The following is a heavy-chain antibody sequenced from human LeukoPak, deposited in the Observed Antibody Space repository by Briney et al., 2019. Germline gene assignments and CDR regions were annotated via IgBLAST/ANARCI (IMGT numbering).Heavy chain of an antibody. D-gene: IGHD2-2*01. Sequence: PSETLSLTCTVSGGSISSYYWSWIRQPPGKGLEWIGYIYTSGSTNYNPSLKSRVTISVDTSKNQFSLKLSSVTAADTAVYYCARRAFVVVPAASDYYYYYYMDVWGKGTTVTVSS. CDR1: GGSISSYY. J-gene: IGHJ6*03. CDR2: IYTSGST. V-gene: IGHV4-4*09. CDR3: ARRAFVVVPAASDYYYYYYMDV.